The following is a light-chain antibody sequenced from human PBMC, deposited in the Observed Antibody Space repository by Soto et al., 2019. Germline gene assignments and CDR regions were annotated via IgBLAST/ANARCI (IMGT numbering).Light chain of an antibody. CDR3: QQYYDAPALT. J-gene: IGKJ4*01. Sequence: DIVMTQSPDSLALSLGERATINCKSSQSVLHSSNNRNDLAWYQQKPGQPPKLLIYWASTRESGVPDRFSGGGSGTDFNLTITRLQAEDVAVYYCQQYYDAPALTFGGGTKVEIK. CDR1: QSVLHSSNNRND. V-gene: IGKV4-1*01. CDR2: WAS.